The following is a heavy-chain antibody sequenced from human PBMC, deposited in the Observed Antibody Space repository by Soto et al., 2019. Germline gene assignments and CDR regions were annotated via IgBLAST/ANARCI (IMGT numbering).Heavy chain of an antibody. V-gene: IGHV4-59*12. CDR1: GCSISSYY. CDR3: ARVPSP. J-gene: IGHJ5*02. Sequence: PSETLSLTCTVSGCSISSYYWSWIRQPPGKGLEWIGYIYYSGSTNYNPSLKSRVTISVDTSKNQFSLKLSSVTAADTAVYYCARVPSPWGQGTLVTVSS. CDR2: IYYSGST.